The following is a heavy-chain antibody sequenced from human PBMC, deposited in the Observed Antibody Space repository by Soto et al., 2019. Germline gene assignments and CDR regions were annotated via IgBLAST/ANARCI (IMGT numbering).Heavy chain of an antibody. CDR2: IGVSDDR. CDR1: GFTLSLYT. V-gene: IGHV3-21*01. Sequence: VQLLESGGGLVKPGGPLKLSCAASGFTLSLYTINWVRQAPGKGLEWVSAIGVSDDRIYADSVKGRFTISRDNAKKSLFLEMHGLRAEDTAVYYCAGLTGIPEIATLEEDIWGQGTLVTVSS. CDR3: AGLTGIPEIATLEEDI. J-gene: IGHJ4*02. D-gene: IGHD1-1*01.